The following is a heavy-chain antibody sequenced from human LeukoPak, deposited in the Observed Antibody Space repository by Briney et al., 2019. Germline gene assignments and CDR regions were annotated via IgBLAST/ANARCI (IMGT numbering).Heavy chain of an antibody. V-gene: IGHV3-30*02. Sequence: GGSPRLSCAASGFTFSSYGMHWVRQAPGKGLEWVAFIRYDGSNKYYADSVKGRFTISRDNSKNTLYLQMNSLRAEDTAVYYCAKLDPGDIAAAGTRIDYWGRGTLVTVSS. J-gene: IGHJ4*02. CDR2: IRYDGSNK. CDR1: GFTFSSYG. D-gene: IGHD6-13*01. CDR3: AKLDPGDIAAAGTRIDY.